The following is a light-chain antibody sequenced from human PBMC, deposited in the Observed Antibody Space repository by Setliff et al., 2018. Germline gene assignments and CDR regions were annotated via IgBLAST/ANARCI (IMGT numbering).Light chain of an antibody. CDR2: AAS. CDR1: QGITSG. J-gene: IGKJ3*01. Sequence: DIQLTQSPSSLTASVGDRVTISCRASQGITSGLAWYQQKPGKAPKLLIYAASTLQSGVPSRFSGSGSGTEFTLTISSLQPEDFATYYCQQINSYPHFGPGTKVDIK. V-gene: IGKV1-9*01. CDR3: QQINSYPH.